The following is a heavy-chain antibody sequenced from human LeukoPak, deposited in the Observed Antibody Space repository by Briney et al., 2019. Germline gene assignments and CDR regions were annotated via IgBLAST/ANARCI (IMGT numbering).Heavy chain of an antibody. CDR2: ISGSGGST. D-gene: IGHD2-15*01. CDR3: ARDKGRYCSGGSCYPRYFQH. J-gene: IGHJ1*01. Sequence: GGSLRLSCAASGFTFSSYSMSWVRQAPGKGLEWVSVISGSGGSTYHADFVKGRFTISRDNSKNTLYLQMNSLRAEDTAVYYCARDKGRYCSGGSCYPRYFQHWGQGTLVTVSS. V-gene: IGHV3-23*01. CDR1: GFTFSSYS.